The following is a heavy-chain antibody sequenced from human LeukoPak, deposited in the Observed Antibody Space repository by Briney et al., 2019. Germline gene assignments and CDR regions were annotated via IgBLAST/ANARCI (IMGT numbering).Heavy chain of an antibody. CDR2: ISYDGSNK. CDR3: ARDFFLVNQRPSYYYYYMDV. Sequence: GGSLRLSCAASGFTFSSYAMHWVRQAPGKGLEWVAVISYDGSNKYYADSVKGRFTISRDNSKNTLYLQMNSLRAEDTAVYYCARDFFLVNQRPSYYYYYMDVWGKGTTVTVSS. CDR1: GFTFSSYA. D-gene: IGHD1-14*01. V-gene: IGHV3-30*04. J-gene: IGHJ6*03.